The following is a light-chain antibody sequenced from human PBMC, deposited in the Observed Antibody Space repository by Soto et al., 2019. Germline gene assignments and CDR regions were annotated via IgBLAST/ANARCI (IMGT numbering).Light chain of an antibody. J-gene: IGKJ3*01. CDR1: QSVSSSY. V-gene: IGKV3-20*01. CDR2: GAS. Sequence: EIVLTQSPGTLSLSPGERATLSCRASQSVSSSYLAWYQQKPGQAPRLLIYGASSRATGIPDRFSGSGSGTDFTLTISRLGSEDFAVYYCQQYGSSPPIITFGPGTKVDIK. CDR3: QQYGSSPPIIT.